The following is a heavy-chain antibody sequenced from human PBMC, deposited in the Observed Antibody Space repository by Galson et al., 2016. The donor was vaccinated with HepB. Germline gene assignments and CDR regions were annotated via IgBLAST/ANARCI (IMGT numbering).Heavy chain of an antibody. Sequence: SETLSLTCTISGASMSSYWWSWIRQPPGKGLEWIGYIFHSGSTNYSPSLYNRVAISIDTSKNQFSLKMNSVTATDTAVYYCATSGFPPREFQHWGRGTLVTVSP. D-gene: IGHD3-10*01. J-gene: IGHJ1*01. CDR2: IFHSGST. V-gene: IGHV4-4*09. CDR1: GASMSSYW. CDR3: ATSGFPPREFQH.